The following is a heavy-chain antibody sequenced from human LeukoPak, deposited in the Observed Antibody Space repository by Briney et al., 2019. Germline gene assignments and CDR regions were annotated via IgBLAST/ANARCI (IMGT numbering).Heavy chain of an antibody. Sequence: GASVKVSCKASGYTFTSYGISWVRQAPGQGLEWMGWISAYNGNTNYAQKLQGRVTMTTDTSTSTAYMELRSLRSDDTAVYYCARGPRGYYDFWSGYWKPFDYWGQGTLVTVSS. V-gene: IGHV1-18*01. CDR3: ARGPRGYYDFWSGYWKPFDY. J-gene: IGHJ4*02. CDR2: ISAYNGNT. CDR1: GYTFTSYG. D-gene: IGHD3-3*01.